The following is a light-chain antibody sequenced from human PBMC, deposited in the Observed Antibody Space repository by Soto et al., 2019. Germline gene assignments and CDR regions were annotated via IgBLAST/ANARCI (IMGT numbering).Light chain of an antibody. CDR2: DAS. Sequence: EIVLTQSPATLSLSPGERATLSCRASQNIITYLAWYQQKPGQAPRLLIYDASDRATDIPARFSGSGSGTDFTLTISSLEPEDFAVYYCQQRSNWPVTFGQGTKVEIK. V-gene: IGKV3-11*01. J-gene: IGKJ1*01. CDR3: QQRSNWPVT. CDR1: QNIITY.